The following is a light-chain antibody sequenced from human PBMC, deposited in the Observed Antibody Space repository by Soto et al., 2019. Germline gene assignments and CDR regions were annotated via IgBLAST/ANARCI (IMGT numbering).Light chain of an antibody. Sequence: DIVMTQTPLSLPVTLGQPASISCRSSQTLVHGDGNTYLSWLQQRPGQPLRLLIYEISNRLSGVPDRFSGTGAGTDFTLKLSRVEAEDVGVYYCMQLTQSPYTFGQGTKLEIK. CDR1: QTLVHGDGNTY. V-gene: IGKV2-24*01. CDR2: EIS. J-gene: IGKJ2*01. CDR3: MQLTQSPYT.